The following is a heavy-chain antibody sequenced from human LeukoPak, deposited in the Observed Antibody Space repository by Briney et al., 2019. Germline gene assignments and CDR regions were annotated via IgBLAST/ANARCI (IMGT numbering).Heavy chain of an antibody. Sequence: GGSLRLSCAASGFPFSNYWMHWVRQAPGKGLVWVSRVNSDGSTTNYADSVKGRFTISRDNAENTLYMRMNSLRPEDTAVYYCARGYYSSSRIDYWGRGTLVTVSS. CDR2: VNSDGSTT. CDR3: ARGYYSSSRIDY. V-gene: IGHV3-74*01. J-gene: IGHJ4*02. CDR1: GFPFSNYW. D-gene: IGHD6-13*01.